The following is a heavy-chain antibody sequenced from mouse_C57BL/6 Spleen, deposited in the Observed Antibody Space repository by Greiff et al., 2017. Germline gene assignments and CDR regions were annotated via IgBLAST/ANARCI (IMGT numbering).Heavy chain of an antibody. V-gene: IGHV5-4*01. CDR3: ARGGVITTPLEYFDV. J-gene: IGHJ1*03. CDR2: ISDGGSYT. Sequence: EVQLVESGGGLVKPGGSLKLSCAASGFTFSSYAMSWVRQTPEKRLEWVATISDGGSYTYYPDNVKGRFTISRDNAKNNLYLQMSHLKSEDTAMYYCARGGVITTPLEYFDVWGTGTTVTVSS. D-gene: IGHD1-1*01. CDR1: GFTFSSYA.